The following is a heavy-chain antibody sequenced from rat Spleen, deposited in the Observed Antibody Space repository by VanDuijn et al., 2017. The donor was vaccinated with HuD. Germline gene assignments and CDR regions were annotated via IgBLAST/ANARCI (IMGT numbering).Heavy chain of an antibody. CDR2: IWSNGGT. Sequence: QVQLKESGPGLVQPSQTLSLTCSVSGLSLPRNSVSWIRQPPGKGLEWMGVIWSNGGTDYNSAIKSRLRISRDTSKSQVFLKMNRLQTEDTAMYFFARPHSYYGYKSYYFDYWGQGVMVTVSS. CDR1: GLSLPRNS. CDR3: ARPHSYYGYKSYYFDY. J-gene: IGHJ2*01. D-gene: IGHD1-7*01. V-gene: IGHV2-47*01.